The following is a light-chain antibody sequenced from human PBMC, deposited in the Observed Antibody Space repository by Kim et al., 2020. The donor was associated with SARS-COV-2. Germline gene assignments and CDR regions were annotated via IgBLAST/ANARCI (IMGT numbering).Light chain of an antibody. CDR1: PGVSPY. J-gene: IGKJ5*01. CDR3: QQHYNWPPFT. V-gene: IGKV3-11*01. CDR2: DAS. Sequence: LPGERAPLPCRASPGVSPYLTWYQPRPGQAPRLLIYDASNRATGIPARFSGSGSGTDFTLTISSLEPEDFAVYYCQQHYNWPPFTFGQGTRLEIK.